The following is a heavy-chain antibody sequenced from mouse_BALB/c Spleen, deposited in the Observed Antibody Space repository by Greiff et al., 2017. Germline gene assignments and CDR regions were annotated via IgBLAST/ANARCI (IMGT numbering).Heavy chain of an antibody. CDR1: GYTFTSYW. CDR3: ARRRFAY. Sequence: QVQLQQSGAELAKPGASVKMSCKASGYTFTSYWMHWVKQRPGQGLEWIGYINPSTGYTEYNQKFKDKATLTADKSSSTAYMQLSSLTSEDSAVYDCARRRFAYWGQGTLVTVSA. V-gene: IGHV1-7*01. J-gene: IGHJ3*01. CDR2: INPSTGYT.